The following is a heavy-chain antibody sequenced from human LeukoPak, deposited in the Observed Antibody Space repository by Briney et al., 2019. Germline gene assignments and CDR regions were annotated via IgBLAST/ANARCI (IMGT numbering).Heavy chain of an antibody. J-gene: IGHJ6*03. V-gene: IGHV3-7*01. CDR2: IKQDGSEK. Sequence: GGSLRLSCAASGFTFSSYWMSWVRQAPGKGLEWVANIKQDGSEKYYVDSVKGRFTISRDNAKNSLYLQMNSLRAEDTAVYYCARARKTGDTYYYYMDVWGKGTTVTVSS. CDR3: ARARKTGDTYYYYMDV. CDR1: GFTFSSYW. D-gene: IGHD7-27*01.